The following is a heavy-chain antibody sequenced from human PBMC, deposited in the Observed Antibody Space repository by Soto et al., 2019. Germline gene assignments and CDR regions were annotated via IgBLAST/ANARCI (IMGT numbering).Heavy chain of an antibody. CDR1: GLIFRDSG. J-gene: IGHJ4*02. D-gene: IGHD5-18*01. CDR2: IRNKDYNYAT. CDR3: SSGYISGSSYYDF. V-gene: IGHV3-73*01. Sequence: GGSLRLSCAASGLIFRDSGMHWVRQASGKGLEWVGRIRNKDYNYATAYGASVKGRFTIFRDDSKNTAYLQMNSLKTEDTAVYYCSSGYISGSSYYDFWGQGTLVTVSS.